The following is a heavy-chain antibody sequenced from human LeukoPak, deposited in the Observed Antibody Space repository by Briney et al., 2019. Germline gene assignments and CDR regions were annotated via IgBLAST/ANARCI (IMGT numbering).Heavy chain of an antibody. J-gene: IGHJ6*03. CDR1: GFTFSSYA. CDR2: ISYDGSNK. D-gene: IGHD1-26*01. Sequence: GGSLRLSCAASGFTFSSYAMHWVRQAPGKGLEWVAVISYDGSNKYYADSVKGRFTISRDNSKNTLYLQMNSLRAEDTAVYYCARDGGSYFFHYHYYYMDVWGKGTTVTVSS. V-gene: IGHV3-30-3*01. CDR3: ARDGGSYFFHYHYYYMDV.